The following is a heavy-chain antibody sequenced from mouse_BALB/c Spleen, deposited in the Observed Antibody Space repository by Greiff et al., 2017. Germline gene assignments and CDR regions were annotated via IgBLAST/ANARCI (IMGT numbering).Heavy chain of an antibody. CDR1: GYTFTSYW. V-gene: IGHV1-7*01. D-gene: IGHD2-1*01. Sequence: QVQLQQSGAELAKPGASVKMSCKASGYTFTSYWMHWVKQRPGQGLEWIGYINPSTGYTEYNQKFKDKATLTADKSSSTAYMQLRSLTSEDSAVYYCARPDYGNYVRFDYWGQGTTLTVSS. CDR3: ARPDYGNYVRFDY. CDR2: INPSTGYT. J-gene: IGHJ2*01.